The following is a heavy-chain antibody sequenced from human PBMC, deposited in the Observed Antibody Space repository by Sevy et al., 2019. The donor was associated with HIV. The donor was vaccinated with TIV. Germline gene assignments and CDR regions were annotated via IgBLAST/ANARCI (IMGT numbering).Heavy chain of an antibody. Sequence: GGSLRLSCAASGFIFSSAWMNWLRVPPGKWLEWVGGVKSGNDGGTIDYAAPVKGRFIISRDDSKNTLFLEMNSLKSQDTAVYYCTTDVPDAKPQIDYWGQGTLVTVSS. CDR3: TTDVPDAKPQIDY. D-gene: IGHD2-2*01. CDR2: VKSGNDGGTI. J-gene: IGHJ4*02. CDR1: GFIFSSAW. V-gene: IGHV3-15*01.